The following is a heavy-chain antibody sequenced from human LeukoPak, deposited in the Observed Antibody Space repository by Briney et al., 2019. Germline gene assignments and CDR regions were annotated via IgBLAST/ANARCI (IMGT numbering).Heavy chain of an antibody. J-gene: IGHJ4*02. CDR3: ARDSFYGPFDY. D-gene: IGHD3-16*01. V-gene: IGHV3-21*01. CDR2: ISRTSEST. Sequence: SGGSLRLSCAASGFSFNTYSMTWVRQAPGKGLEWVSIISRTSESTFYADSVKGRFTISRDNAKNSLYLQMNSLRAEDTAVYYCARDSFYGPFDYWGQGTLVTVSS. CDR1: GFSFNTYS.